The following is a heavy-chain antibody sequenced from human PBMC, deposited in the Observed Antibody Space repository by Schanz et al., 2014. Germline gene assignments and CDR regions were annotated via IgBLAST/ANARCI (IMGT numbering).Heavy chain of an antibody. J-gene: IGHJ4*02. D-gene: IGHD3-9*01. CDR2: TIPMINEA. Sequence: QLQLVQSGPEVAEPGSSVKVSCKTSGGTFSNHGITWVRQAPGQGFEWIGRTIPMINEAKYADNFRGRVSMPADKSTSTAYMVLSGLTPEDTATYYCARDAADFLAGYYLDAWGQGTLVVVSS. CDR1: GGTFSNHG. V-gene: IGHV1-69*04. CDR3: ARDAADFLAGYYLDA.